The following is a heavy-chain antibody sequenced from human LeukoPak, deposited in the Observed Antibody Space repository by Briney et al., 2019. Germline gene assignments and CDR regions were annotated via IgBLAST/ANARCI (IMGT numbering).Heavy chain of an antibody. CDR1: GGSFSGYY. CDR3: ARDRWGSSSTRGAFDI. J-gene: IGHJ3*02. V-gene: IGHV4-59*10. CDR2: IYTSGST. Sequence: SETLSLTCAVYGGSFSGYYWSWIRQPAGKGLEWIGRIYTSGSTNYNPSLKSRVTMSVDTSKNQFSLKLSSVTAADTAVYYCARDRWGSSSTRGAFDIWGQGTMVTVSS. D-gene: IGHD3-16*01.